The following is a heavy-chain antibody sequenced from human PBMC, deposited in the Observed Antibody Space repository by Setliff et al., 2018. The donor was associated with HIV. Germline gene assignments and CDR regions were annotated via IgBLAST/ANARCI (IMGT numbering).Heavy chain of an antibody. D-gene: IGHD4-17*01. CDR2: IYTRGNT. J-gene: IGHJ6*04. CDR1: GASITSHN. Sequence: SETLSLTCSVSGASITSHNWSWIRQAAGKGLEWIGRIYTRGNTNYNPSLRSRVTMSVDTSKNQFSLKVTSVTAADTAVYYCARGRLPTGMDVWGKGTTVTVSS. V-gene: IGHV4-4*07. CDR3: ARGRLPTGMDV.